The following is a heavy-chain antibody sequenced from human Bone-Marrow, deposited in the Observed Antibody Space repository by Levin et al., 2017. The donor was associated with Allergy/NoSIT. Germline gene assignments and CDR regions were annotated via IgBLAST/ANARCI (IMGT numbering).Heavy chain of an antibody. J-gene: IGHJ4*02. CDR2: ISDDGNSK. CDR3: ARDLPISDAVTTENLDY. Sequence: GGSLRLSCSASGFIFSDYAIHWVRQAPGKGLEWVAVISDDGNSKYFTDSVKGRFTISRDSSKNTVFLQMNSLRHDDTAVYFCARDLPISDAVTTENLDYWGQGTPVTVSS. D-gene: IGHD4-11*01. V-gene: IGHV3-30-3*01. CDR1: GFIFSDYA.